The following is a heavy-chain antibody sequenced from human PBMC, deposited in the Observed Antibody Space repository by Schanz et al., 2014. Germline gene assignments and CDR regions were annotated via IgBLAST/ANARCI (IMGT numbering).Heavy chain of an antibody. CDR2: INTNTGNP. CDR3: AREDYLDSSGYSCGY. D-gene: IGHD3-22*01. V-gene: IGHV7-4-1*02. CDR1: GYTFTSYA. J-gene: IGHJ4*02. Sequence: QVQLVQSGAEVKKAGASVKVSCKASGYTFTSYAMNWVRQAPGQGLEWVGWINTNTGNPTYAQGFTGRFVFSLDTSVSTAYLQISSLKADDTAVYYCAREDYLDSSGYSCGYWGQGTLVTVSS.